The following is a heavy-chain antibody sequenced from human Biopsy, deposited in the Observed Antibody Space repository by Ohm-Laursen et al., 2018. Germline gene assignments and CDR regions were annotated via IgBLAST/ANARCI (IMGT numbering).Heavy chain of an antibody. J-gene: IGHJ4*02. Sequence: SLRLPCSASGFTFSNYYMHWVRQAPGKGLLWVSRIKRDGTTTDYAESVKGRFTISRDNAKNTLYLQMNSLRAEDTAVYYCARGGFFAYSTFDYWGQGALVTVSS. D-gene: IGHD4-11*01. CDR3: ARGGFFAYSTFDY. V-gene: IGHV3-74*01. CDR2: IKRDGTTT. CDR1: GFTFSNYY.